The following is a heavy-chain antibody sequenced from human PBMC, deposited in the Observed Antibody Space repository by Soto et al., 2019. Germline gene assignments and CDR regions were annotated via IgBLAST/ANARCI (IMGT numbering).Heavy chain of an antibody. V-gene: IGHV4-31*03. J-gene: IGHJ4*02. CDR2: IYYSGST. D-gene: IGHD3-22*01. CDR1: GGSISSGGYY. Sequence: PSETLSLTCTVSGGSISSGGYYWSWIRQHPGKGQEWIGYIYYSGSTYYNPSLKSRVTISVDASKNQFSLKLSSVTAADTAVYYCARGGYYDSSGYYGYWGQGILVTVSS. CDR3: ARGGYYDSSGYYGY.